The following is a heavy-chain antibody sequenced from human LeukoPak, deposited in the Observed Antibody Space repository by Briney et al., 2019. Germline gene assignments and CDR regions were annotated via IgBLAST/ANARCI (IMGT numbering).Heavy chain of an antibody. CDR2: IYPGDSDT. D-gene: IGHD2-15*01. CDR3: ARTNSPGGRYDIVVFYGMDV. V-gene: IGHV5-51*01. CDR1: GYSFTSYW. Sequence: GESLKISCKGSGYSFTSYWIGWVRQMPGKGLEWMGIIYPGDSDTRYSPSFQGQVTISADKSISTTYLQWSSLKASDTAMYYCARTNSPGGRYDIVVFYGMDVWGQGTTVTVSS. J-gene: IGHJ6*02.